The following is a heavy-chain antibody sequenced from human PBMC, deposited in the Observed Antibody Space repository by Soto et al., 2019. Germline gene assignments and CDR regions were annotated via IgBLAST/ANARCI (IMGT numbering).Heavy chain of an antibody. CDR2: INHSGST. CDR1: GDSFSGYY. CDR3: ARTPSRAYRAASTIRSRSGA. Sequence: PSETLSLTCTVSGDSFSGYYWSWIRQPPGKGLEWIGEINHSGSTNYNPSLKSRVTISVDTSKNQFSLKLSSVTAADTAVYYCARTPSRAYRAASTIRSRSGAWGQGTLVTVSS. V-gene: IGHV4-34*01. D-gene: IGHD6-19*01. J-gene: IGHJ4*02.